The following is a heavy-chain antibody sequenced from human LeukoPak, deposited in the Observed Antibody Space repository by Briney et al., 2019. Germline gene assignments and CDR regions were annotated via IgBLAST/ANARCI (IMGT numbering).Heavy chain of an antibody. D-gene: IGHD2-2*01. CDR3: AKSGPYCSSTSCNYFDY. J-gene: IGHJ4*02. CDR2: ISGSGGST. Sequence: GGPLRLSCAASRFTFSNFAMSWVRQAPGKGLEWVSAISGSGGSTYYADSVKGRFTISRDSSKNALFLQMNSLRAEDTAVYYCAKSGPYCSSTSCNYFDYWGQGTLVTVSS. CDR1: RFTFSNFA. V-gene: IGHV3-23*01.